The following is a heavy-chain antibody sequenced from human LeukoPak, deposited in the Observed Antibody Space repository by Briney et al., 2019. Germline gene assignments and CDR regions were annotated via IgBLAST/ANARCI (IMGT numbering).Heavy chain of an antibody. V-gene: IGHV4-59*12. CDR1: GGSISSYY. CDR2: IYYSGST. Sequence: SETLSLTCTVSGGSISSYYWSWIRQPPGRGLEWIGYIYYSGSTNYNPSLKSRVTISVDTSKNQFSLKLSSVTAADTAVYYCAGRDYYDSTGYWNCWGPGILVTVSS. CDR3: AGRDYYDSTGYWNC. J-gene: IGHJ4*02. D-gene: IGHD3-22*01.